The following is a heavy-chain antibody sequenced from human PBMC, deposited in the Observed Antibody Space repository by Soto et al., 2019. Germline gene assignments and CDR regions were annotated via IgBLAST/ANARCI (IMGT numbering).Heavy chain of an antibody. CDR2: IIPILGIA. D-gene: IGHD3-9*01. V-gene: IGHV1-69*02. Sequence: QVQLVQSGAEVKKPGSSVKVSCKASGGTFSSYTISWVRQAPGQGLEWMGRIIPILGIANYAQKFQGRVTIXAXXSTSTAYMELSSLRSEDTAVYYCASILTGYYHFDYWGQGTLVTVSS. CDR3: ASILTGYYHFDY. J-gene: IGHJ4*02. CDR1: GGTFSSYT.